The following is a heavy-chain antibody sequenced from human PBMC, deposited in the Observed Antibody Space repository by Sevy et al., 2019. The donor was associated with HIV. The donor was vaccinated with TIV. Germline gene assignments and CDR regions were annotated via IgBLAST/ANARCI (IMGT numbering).Heavy chain of an antibody. Sequence: ASVKVSCKASGGTFSSYAISWVRQAPGQGLEWMGGIVPNFGTANYAQKFQGRVTITADKSTSTAYMELSSLRSEDTAVYYCARGDNPELPSAFDIWGQGTMVTVSS. V-gene: IGHV1-69*06. CDR2: IVPNFGTA. CDR3: ARGDNPELPSAFDI. J-gene: IGHJ3*02. CDR1: GGTFSSYA. D-gene: IGHD1-26*01.